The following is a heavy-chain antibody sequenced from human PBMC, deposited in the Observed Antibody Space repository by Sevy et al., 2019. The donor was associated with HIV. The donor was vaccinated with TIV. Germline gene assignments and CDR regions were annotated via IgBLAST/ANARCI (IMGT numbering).Heavy chain of an antibody. Sequence: GGSLRLSCAASGFSFSDYYMTWIRQAPGKGLEWVSYISTYGSTIYYADSVKGRFTISRDNARNSLYLQMNSLRAEDTAVDYCARVGVRFLEWLPHYGMDVWGQGTTVTVSS. J-gene: IGHJ6*02. CDR2: ISTYGSTI. D-gene: IGHD3-3*01. CDR3: ARVGVRFLEWLPHYGMDV. CDR1: GFSFSDYY. V-gene: IGHV3-11*01.